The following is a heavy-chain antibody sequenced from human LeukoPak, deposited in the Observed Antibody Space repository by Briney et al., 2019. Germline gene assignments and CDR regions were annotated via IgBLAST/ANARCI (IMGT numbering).Heavy chain of an antibody. V-gene: IGHV4-39*01. J-gene: IGHJ3*02. D-gene: IGHD2-2*01. CDR2: IYYSGST. Sequence: SETLSLTCTVSGGSISSSSYYWGWIRQPPGKGLEWIGIIYYSGSTYYNPSLKSRVTLSVDTSKNQFSLKLSSVTAADTAVYYCARSSTSYAFDIWGQGTMVTVSS. CDR1: GGSISSSSYY. CDR3: ARSSTSYAFDI.